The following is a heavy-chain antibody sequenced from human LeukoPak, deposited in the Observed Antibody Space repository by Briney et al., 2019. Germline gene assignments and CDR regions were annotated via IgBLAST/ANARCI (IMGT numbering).Heavy chain of an antibody. CDR2: FDPEEGKT. V-gene: IGHV1-24*01. CDR1: GYTLTELS. D-gene: IGHD3-10*01. Sequence: GASVKVSCKVAGYTLTELSIHWVRQAPGRGREWMGGFDPEEGKTIYAEKFQGRVALTEDRSADTAYMELSSLRSDDTAVYYCATLKYYYGSGSSDYYYGMDVWGQGTTVTVSS. CDR3: ATLKYYYGSGSSDYYYGMDV. J-gene: IGHJ6*02.